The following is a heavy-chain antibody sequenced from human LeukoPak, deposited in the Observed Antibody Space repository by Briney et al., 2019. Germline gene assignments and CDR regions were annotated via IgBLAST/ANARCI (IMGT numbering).Heavy chain of an antibody. CDR2: IYYSGST. CDR3: ARGGYSYVGIFDF. V-gene: IGHV4-59*01. CDR1: GGSFSGYY. D-gene: IGHD5-18*01. J-gene: IGHJ4*02. Sequence: SETLSLTCAVYGGSFSGYYWSWIRQPPGKGLEWIGYIYYSGSTNYNPSLKSRVTISVDTSKNQFSLKLSSVTAADTAVYYCARGGYSYVGIFDFWGQGTLVTVSS.